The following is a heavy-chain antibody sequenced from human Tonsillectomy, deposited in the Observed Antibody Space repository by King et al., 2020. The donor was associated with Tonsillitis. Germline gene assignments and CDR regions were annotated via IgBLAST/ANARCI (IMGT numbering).Heavy chain of an antibody. D-gene: IGHD3-16*02. V-gene: IGHV3-30-3*01. CDR3: AREGELSYYFDY. Sequence: VQLVESGGGVVQPGRSLRLSCAVSGFTFSSYTMHWVRQAPGKGLEWVAVISHDGINKHYVDSVKGRFTVSRDNSKNTLYLQMSSLRGEDTAVYYCAREGELSYYFDYSGQGTLVTVSS. CDR1: GFTFSSYT. J-gene: IGHJ4*02. CDR2: ISHDGINK.